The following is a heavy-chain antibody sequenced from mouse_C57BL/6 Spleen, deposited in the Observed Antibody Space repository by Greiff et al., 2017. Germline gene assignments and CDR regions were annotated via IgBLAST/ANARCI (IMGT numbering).Heavy chain of an antibody. J-gene: IGHJ3*01. CDR2: MYPGRGNT. CDR3: ARSGGSSIPFAY. D-gene: IGHD1-1*01. Sequence: QVQLQQSGAELVRPGASVKLSCKASGYTFTDYYINWVKQRPGQGLEWIARMYPGRGNTYYNEKFKGQATLTAEKSSSTAYMQLSSLTSEDSAVYFCARSGGSSIPFAYCGQGTLVTVSA. V-gene: IGHV1-76*01. CDR1: GYTFTDYY.